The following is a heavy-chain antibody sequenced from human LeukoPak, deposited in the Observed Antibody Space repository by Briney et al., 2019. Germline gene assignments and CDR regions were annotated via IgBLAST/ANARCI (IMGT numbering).Heavy chain of an antibody. CDR2: IYTSGST. J-gene: IGHJ6*03. V-gene: IGHV4-4*09. CDR3: ARHVGPDEDYMDV. D-gene: IGHD1-14*01. CDR1: GGSISTYY. Sequence: SETLSLTCTVSGGSISTYYYSWIRQPPGKGLEWIGYIYTSGSTNYNPSLKSRLTMSVDTSKNQFSLKLKSVTAADTAVYYCARHVGPDEDYMDVWGKGTTVTVSS.